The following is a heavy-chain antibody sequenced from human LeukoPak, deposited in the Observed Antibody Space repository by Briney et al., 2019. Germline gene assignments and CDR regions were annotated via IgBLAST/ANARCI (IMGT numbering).Heavy chain of an antibody. CDR3: TGLKGTGWPSDY. V-gene: IGHV3-49*03. J-gene: IGHJ4*02. Sequence: SGGSLRLSCTASGFTFGDYAMSWFRQAPGKGLEYVGFIRSKAYGGTTEYAASVKGRFTISRDDSKSIVYLQINGLKTDDTAVYYCTGLKGTGWPSDYWDQGTLVTVSS. CDR1: GFTFGDYA. CDR2: IRSKAYGGTT. D-gene: IGHD6-19*01.